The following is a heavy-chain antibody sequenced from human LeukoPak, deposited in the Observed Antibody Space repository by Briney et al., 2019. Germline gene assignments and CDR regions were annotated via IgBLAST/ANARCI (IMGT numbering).Heavy chain of an antibody. CDR2: ISGSGGST. D-gene: IGHD6-13*01. V-gene: IGHV3-23*01. CDR1: GFTFSSYA. CDR3: AKTPSMIAAAGDSFDY. Sequence: PAGSLRLSCAASGFTFSSYAMSWVRQAPGKGLEWVSAISGSGGSTYYADSVKGRFTISRDNSKNTLYLQMNSLRAEDTAVYYCAKTPSMIAAAGDSFDYWGQGTLVTVSS. J-gene: IGHJ4*02.